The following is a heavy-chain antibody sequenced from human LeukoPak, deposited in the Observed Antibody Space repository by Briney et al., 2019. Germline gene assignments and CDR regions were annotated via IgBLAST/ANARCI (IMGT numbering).Heavy chain of an antibody. Sequence: SETLSLTCTVSGGSIRNYYWSWIRQPPGKGLEWIGYIYYSGNTNQNPSLKSRVTISVDTSKNQFSLKLSSVTAADTAVYYCVRHARDGYNYVEYWGQGALVTVSS. CDR1: GGSIRNYY. V-gene: IGHV4-59*08. D-gene: IGHD5-24*01. CDR3: VRHARDGYNYVEY. J-gene: IGHJ4*02. CDR2: IYYSGNT.